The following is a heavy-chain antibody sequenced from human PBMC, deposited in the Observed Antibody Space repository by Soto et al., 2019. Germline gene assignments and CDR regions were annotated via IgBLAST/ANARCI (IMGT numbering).Heavy chain of an antibody. D-gene: IGHD2-21*02. Sequence: QPGGSLRLSCAASGFTFSSYAMHWVRQAPGKGLEWVAVISYDGSNKYYADSVKGRVTISRDNSKNTLYLQINSLRAEDTAVYYCASAMTLNDAFDIWVQGAMVTVPS. CDR2: ISYDGSNK. V-gene: IGHV3-30-3*01. J-gene: IGHJ3*02. CDR1: GFTFSSYA. CDR3: ASAMTLNDAFDI.